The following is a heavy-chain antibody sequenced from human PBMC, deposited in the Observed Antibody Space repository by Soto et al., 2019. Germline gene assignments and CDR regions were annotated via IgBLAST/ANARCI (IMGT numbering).Heavy chain of an antibody. Sequence: LSLTCTVSGGSISSYYWSWIRQPPGKGLEWIGYIYYSGSTNYNPSLKSRVTISVDTSKNQFSLKLSSVTAADTAVYYCARGSRGYSYGYDYLGQGTLVTVSS. CDR2: IYYSGST. CDR1: GGSISSYY. J-gene: IGHJ4*02. D-gene: IGHD5-18*01. V-gene: IGHV4-59*01. CDR3: ARGSRGYSYGYDY.